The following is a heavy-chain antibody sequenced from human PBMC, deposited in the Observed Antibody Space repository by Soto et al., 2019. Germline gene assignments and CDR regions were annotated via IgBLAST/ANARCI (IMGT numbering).Heavy chain of an antibody. J-gene: IGHJ6*03. D-gene: IGHD2-21*01. CDR2: FIPALGIT. V-gene: IGHV1-69*02. Sequence: QVQLLQSGAELKKPGSSVKVSCKASGDTFSRYTITWVRQAPGHGLEWMGRFIPALGITNYEQKFQGRLTITAEKSVSTAYMQLSTLRSEDTAVYYRARDSPRAYRGSYYYYMDLWGRGTPVTVSS. CDR1: GDTFSRYT. CDR3: ARDSPRAYRGSYYYYMDL.